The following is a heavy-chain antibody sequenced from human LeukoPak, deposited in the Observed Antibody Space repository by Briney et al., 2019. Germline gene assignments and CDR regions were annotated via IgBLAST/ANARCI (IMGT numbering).Heavy chain of an antibody. J-gene: IGHJ5*02. V-gene: IGHV4-34*01. CDR1: GGSFSGYY. Sequence: SETLSLTCAVYGGSFSGYYWSWIRQPAVKGLEWIGEINHSGSTNYNPSLKSRVTISVDTSKNQFSLKLSSVTAADTAVYYCARGKAKFDPWGQGTLVTVSS. CDR3: ARGKAKFDP. CDR2: INHSGST.